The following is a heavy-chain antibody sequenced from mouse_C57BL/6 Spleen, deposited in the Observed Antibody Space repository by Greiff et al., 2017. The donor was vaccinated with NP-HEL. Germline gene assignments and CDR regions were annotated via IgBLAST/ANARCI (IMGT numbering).Heavy chain of an antibody. CDR1: GYTFTSYW. Sequence: QVQLKQSGAELAKPGASVKLSCKASGYTFTSYWMHWVKQRPGQGLEWIGYINPSSGYTKYNEKFKDKATLTADKSSSAAYMQLSSLTYEDSAVYDCARRNYYRCSYYAMDYWGQGTSVTVSS. CDR2: INPSSGYT. J-gene: IGHJ4*01. CDR3: ARRNYYRCSYYAMDY. D-gene: IGHD1-1*01. V-gene: IGHV1-7*01.